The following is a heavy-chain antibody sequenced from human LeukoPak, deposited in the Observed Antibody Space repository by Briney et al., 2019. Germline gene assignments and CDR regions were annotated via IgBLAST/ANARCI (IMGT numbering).Heavy chain of an antibody. CDR2: ISGSGGST. V-gene: IGHV3-23*01. CDR3: TRDRPNHNYVWESYRQYDAVDI. Sequence: QSGGTLRLSCAASGFTFSSYGMSWVRQAPGKGLEWVSAISGSGGSTYYADSVKGRFTISRDNSKNTLYLQMNSLRSDDTAVYYCTRDRPNHNYVWESYRQYDAVDIWGQGTMITVSS. CDR1: GFTFSSYG. J-gene: IGHJ3*02. D-gene: IGHD3-16*02.